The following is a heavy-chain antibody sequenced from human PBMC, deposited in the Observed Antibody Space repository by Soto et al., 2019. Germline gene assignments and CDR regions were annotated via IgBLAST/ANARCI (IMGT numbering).Heavy chain of an antibody. V-gene: IGHV4-34*01. D-gene: IGHD3-3*01. CDR3: ARVPDFWSGPGYYGMDV. CDR1: GGSFSGHY. J-gene: IGHJ6*02. CDR2: NNHSGRS. Sequence: SETLSLTCAVYGGSFSGHYWSWIRQPPGKGLEWIGENNHSGRSSYNPSLKSRVTISVDTSKTQFSLKLSSVTAADTALYYCARVPDFWSGPGYYGMDVWGQGTTVTVSS.